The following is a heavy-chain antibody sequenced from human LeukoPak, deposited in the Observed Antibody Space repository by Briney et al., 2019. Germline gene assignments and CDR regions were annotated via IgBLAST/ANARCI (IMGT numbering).Heavy chain of an antibody. Sequence: SQTLSLTCAVSGGSISSGGYSWSWIRQPPGKGLEWIGYIYHSGSTNYNPSLKSRVTISVDTSKNQFSLKLSSVTAADTAVYYCARVARWYSSSWFRAGRWFDPWGQGTLVTVSS. CDR3: ARVARWYSSSWFRAGRWFDP. J-gene: IGHJ5*02. V-gene: IGHV4-30-2*01. D-gene: IGHD6-13*01. CDR1: GGSISSGGYS. CDR2: IYHSGST.